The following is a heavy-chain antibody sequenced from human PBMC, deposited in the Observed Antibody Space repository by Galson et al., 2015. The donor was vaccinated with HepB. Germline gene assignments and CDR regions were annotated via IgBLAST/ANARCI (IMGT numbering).Heavy chain of an antibody. CDR1: GGSFSGYY. D-gene: IGHD1-26*01. Sequence: ETLSLTCAVYGGSFSGYYWSWVRQSPGKGLEWIGEINHSGSTNYNPSLKSRVTISVDTSKNQFSLKLNSVTAADTAVYYCARGPYRGGYWLSHAFDIWGQGTMVIVSS. CDR2: INHSGST. J-gene: IGHJ3*02. CDR3: ARGPYRGGYWLSHAFDI. V-gene: IGHV4-34*01.